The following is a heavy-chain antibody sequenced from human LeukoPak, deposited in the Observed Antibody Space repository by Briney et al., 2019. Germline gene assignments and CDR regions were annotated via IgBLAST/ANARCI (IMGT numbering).Heavy chain of an antibody. V-gene: IGHV1-2*02. D-gene: IGHD6-13*01. CDR1: GYTFTSYG. CDR3: ARLPRIAAAGKPWFDP. Sequence: ASVKVSCKASGYTFTSYGSSWVRQAPGQGLEWMGWINPNSGGTNYAQKFQGRVTMTRDTSISTAYMELSRLRSDDTAVYYCARLPRIAAAGKPWFDPWSQGTLVTVSS. CDR2: INPNSGGT. J-gene: IGHJ5*02.